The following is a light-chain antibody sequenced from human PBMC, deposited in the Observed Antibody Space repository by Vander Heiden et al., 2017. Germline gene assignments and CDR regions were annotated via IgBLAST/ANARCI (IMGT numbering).Light chain of an antibody. CDR3: QQYYSSLQT. V-gene: IGKV4-1*01. J-gene: IGKJ1*01. CDR2: WAS. CDR1: QSVLYSSNNKNY. Sequence: DIVVTQSPTSRAVSLGERATINCKSSQSVLYSSNNKNYLVWYQQKPGQPPKLLIYWASTRESGVPDRFSGSGSGTDFTLTISSLQAEDVAVYYCQQYYSSLQTFGQGTKVEIK.